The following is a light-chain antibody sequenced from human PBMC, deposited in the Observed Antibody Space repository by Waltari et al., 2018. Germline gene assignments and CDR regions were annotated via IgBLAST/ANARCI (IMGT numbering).Light chain of an antibody. CDR2: YKSDSDK. Sequence: QAVVTQPSSLSESPGASASLTCTLRSDISVDTHRIYWYKQKPGSPPQYLLRYKSDSDKPQGSGVFLRFSGSTDYSANAGFVRISGLQSVEEADYYCMSWHIRAWLFGGGTKLTVL. V-gene: IGLV5-45*03. J-gene: IGLJ3*02. CDR1: SDISVDTHR. CDR3: MSWHIRAWL.